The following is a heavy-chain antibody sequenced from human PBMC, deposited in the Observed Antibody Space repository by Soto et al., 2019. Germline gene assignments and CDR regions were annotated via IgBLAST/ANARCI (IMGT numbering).Heavy chain of an antibody. Sequence: GGYLNISCRTSGYGFTSYWIAWVRQMPGKGLEWMGIIFPSDSDTRYSPSFQGQVTISADRSTSTVFLQWASLKASDTAVYFCARKDKSGYFNWFAPWGQGTLVTVS. CDR3: ARKDKSGYFNWFAP. V-gene: IGHV5-51*01. J-gene: IGHJ5*02. CDR1: GYGFTSYW. CDR2: IFPSDSDT. D-gene: IGHD3-22*01.